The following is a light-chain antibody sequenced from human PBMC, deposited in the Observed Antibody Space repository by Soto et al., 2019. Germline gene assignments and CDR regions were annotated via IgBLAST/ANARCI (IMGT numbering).Light chain of an antibody. CDR1: QTTVRRY. CDR2: GAS. V-gene: IGKV3-20*01. CDR3: LQYGRSGT. Sequence: EIVLTQSPGTLSLSPGERATLSCGARQTTVRRYLAWHQQKAGQAPRLIIYGASNGVAGISDRFSGSGSGSDFILTISLMDPDECAVDCCLQYGRSGTVGQGTKVDI. J-gene: IGKJ1*01.